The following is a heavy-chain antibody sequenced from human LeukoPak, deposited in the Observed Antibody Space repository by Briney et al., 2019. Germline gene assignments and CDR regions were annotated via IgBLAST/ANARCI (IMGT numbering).Heavy chain of an antibody. CDR1: GFTFSSYA. CDR2: ISYDGSNK. CDR3: AREEDNADEYLREDY. J-gene: IGHJ4*02. V-gene: IGHV3-30-3*01. D-gene: IGHD2/OR15-2a*01. Sequence: GGSLRLSCAASGFTFSSYAMHWVRQAPGKGLEWVAVISYDGSNKYYADSVKGRFTISRDNSKNTLYLQMNSLRAEDTAVYYCAREEDNADEYLREDYWGQGTLVTVSS.